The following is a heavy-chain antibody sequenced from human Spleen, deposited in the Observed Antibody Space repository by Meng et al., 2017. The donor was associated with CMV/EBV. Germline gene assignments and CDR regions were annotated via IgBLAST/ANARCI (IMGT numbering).Heavy chain of an antibody. V-gene: IGHV3-33*01. CDR1: GFTFSNFG. CDR2: IWYDGSNK. D-gene: IGHD6-13*01. Sequence: GESLKISCAASGFTFSNFGMHWVRQAPGKGLEWVAVIWYDGSNKYHADSVKGRFTISRDKSKNTLDLEMNSLRAEDTAVYYCARTATAAGTYYFDYWGQGTLVTVSS. CDR3: ARTATAAGTYYFDY. J-gene: IGHJ4*02.